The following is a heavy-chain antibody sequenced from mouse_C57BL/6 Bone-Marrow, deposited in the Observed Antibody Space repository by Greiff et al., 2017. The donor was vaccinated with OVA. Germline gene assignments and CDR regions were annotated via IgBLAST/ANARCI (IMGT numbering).Heavy chain of an antibody. V-gene: IGHV1-82*01. CDR1: GYAFSSSW. J-gene: IGHJ2*01. CDR2: IYPGDGDT. D-gene: IGHD2-2*01. CDR3: ARWPGYYFDD. Sequence: VHLVESGPELVKPGASVKISCKASGYAFSSSWMNWVKQRPGKGLEWIGRIYPGDGDTNYNGKFKGKATLTADKSSSTAYIQLSSLTSEDSAVNFCARWPGYYFDDWGQGTTLTVSS.